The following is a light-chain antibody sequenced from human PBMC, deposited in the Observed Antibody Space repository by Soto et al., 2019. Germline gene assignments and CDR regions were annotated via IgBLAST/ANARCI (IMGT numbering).Light chain of an antibody. CDR2: GAS. J-gene: IGKJ1*01. CDR1: QSISGT. V-gene: IGKV3-15*01. CDR3: QKYNSAMWT. Sequence: EILMTQSPATLSLSPGGRATLSCRASQSISGTLAWYQQKPGQATRLLIYGASTRATSLTARFSGSGSGTDFTLNISRLQSEDVATYYCQKYNSAMWTFGQGNKVDI.